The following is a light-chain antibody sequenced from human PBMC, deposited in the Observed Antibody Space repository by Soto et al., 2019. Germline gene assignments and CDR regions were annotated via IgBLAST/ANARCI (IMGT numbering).Light chain of an antibody. J-gene: IGKJ1*01. V-gene: IGKV3-20*01. CDR3: WQYGSSTGT. CDR2: GAS. CDR1: QSVSSYY. Sequence: EIVLTQSPGTLSLSPGERATLSCRASQSVSSYYLAWYQQKPGQAPRLLIYGASSRATGIPDRFSGSGSGTDFIPIISSMEPEDYAAYYCWQYGSSTGTFGQGTKVEIK.